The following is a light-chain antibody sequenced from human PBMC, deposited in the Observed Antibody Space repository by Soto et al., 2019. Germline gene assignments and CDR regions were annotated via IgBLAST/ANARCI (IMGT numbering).Light chain of an antibody. J-gene: IGLJ3*02. CDR1: SSDVGGYTS. CDR2: DVT. CDR3: SSFTSSILV. V-gene: IGLV2-14*01. Sequence: QSVLTQPASVSGSPGQTITISCTGPSSDVGGYTSVSWYQQHPGKAPKRLIYDVTYRPSEVSTRFSGSKSGNTASLTISGLQAEDEADYYCSSFTSSILVFGGGTKVTVL.